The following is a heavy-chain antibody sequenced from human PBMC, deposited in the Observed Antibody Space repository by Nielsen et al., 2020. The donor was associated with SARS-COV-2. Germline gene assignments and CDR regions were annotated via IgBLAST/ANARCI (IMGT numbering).Heavy chain of an antibody. Sequence: GESLKISCAASGFTFSSYGMHWVRQAPGKGLEWVAVIWYDGSNKYYADSVKGRFTISRDNSKNTLYLQMNSLRAEDTAVYYCAKVGGNGITMIVVVIADAFDIWGQGTMVTVSS. CDR3: AKVGGNGITMIVVVIADAFDI. J-gene: IGHJ3*02. CDR1: GFTFSSYG. V-gene: IGHV3-33*06. D-gene: IGHD3-22*01. CDR2: IWYDGSNK.